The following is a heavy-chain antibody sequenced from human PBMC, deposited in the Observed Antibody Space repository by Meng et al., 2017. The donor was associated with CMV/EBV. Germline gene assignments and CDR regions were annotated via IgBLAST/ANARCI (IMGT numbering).Heavy chain of an antibody. Sequence: GESLKISCAASGFTFSSYSMNWVRQAPGKGLEWVSSISSSSSYIYYADSVKGRFTISRDNAMNALYLQMNSLRAEDTAVYYCARDGAGRLPLFADYWGQGTLVTVSS. CDR1: GFTFSSYS. J-gene: IGHJ4*02. D-gene: IGHD2-21*01. CDR2: ISSSSSYI. V-gene: IGHV3-21*01. CDR3: ARDGAGRLPLFADY.